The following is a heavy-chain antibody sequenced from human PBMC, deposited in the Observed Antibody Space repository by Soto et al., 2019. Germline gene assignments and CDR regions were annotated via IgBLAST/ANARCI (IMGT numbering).Heavy chain of an antibody. V-gene: IGHV3-48*01. D-gene: IGHD6-19*01. Sequence: GGSLRLSCAASGFTFSSYSMNWVRQAPGKGLEWVSYISTSSLTINYADSVKGRFTISRDNAKNSLYLQMNSLRAEDTAVYYCAREPPPYTSGRSPFDYWGQGTLVTVS. CDR3: AREPPPYTSGRSPFDY. CDR1: GFTFSSYS. CDR2: ISTSSLTI. J-gene: IGHJ4*02.